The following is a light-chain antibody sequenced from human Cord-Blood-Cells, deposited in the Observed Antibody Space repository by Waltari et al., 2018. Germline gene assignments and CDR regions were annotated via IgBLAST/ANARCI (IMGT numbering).Light chain of an antibody. CDR2: LGS. CDR1: QSLLHSNGYNY. J-gene: IGKJ5*01. V-gene: IGKV2-28*01. Sequence: DIVMTQSPLSLPVTPGEPASISCRSSQSLLHSNGYNYLDWYLQKPGHSPQLLIYLGSNRASGVPDRFSGSGSGTDCTLKISRVEAEDVGVYYCMQALQTPITFGQGTRLEIK. CDR3: MQALQTPIT.